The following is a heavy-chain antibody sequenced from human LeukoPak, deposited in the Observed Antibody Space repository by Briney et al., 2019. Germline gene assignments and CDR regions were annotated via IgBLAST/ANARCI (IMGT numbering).Heavy chain of an antibody. V-gene: IGHV1-2*02. D-gene: IGHD3-22*01. CDR2: INPNSGGT. J-gene: IGHJ4*02. CDR1: GYTFTGYY. CDR3: ARGEYYYDSSGYRRFDY. Sequence: ASVKVSCKASGYTFTGYYMHWVRQAPGQGLEWMGWINPNSGGTNYAQKFQGRVTMTRDTSISTAYMELSRLRSDDTAVYYCARGEYYYDSSGYRRFDYWGQGTLVTVSS.